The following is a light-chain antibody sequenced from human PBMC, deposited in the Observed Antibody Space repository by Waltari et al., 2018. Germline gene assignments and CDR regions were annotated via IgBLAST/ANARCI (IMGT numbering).Light chain of an antibody. J-gene: IGKJ2*01. CDR1: QSVSSNY. Sequence: ESVLTQSPGTVSLSPGERATLSCRASQSVSSNYLAWYQQKPGKATRLLIYGASSRATGIPDRFSGSGSGTDFTLTISRLEPEDFAVYYCQQYGSSPTTFGQGTKLEI. CDR2: GAS. V-gene: IGKV3-20*01. CDR3: QQYGSSPTT.